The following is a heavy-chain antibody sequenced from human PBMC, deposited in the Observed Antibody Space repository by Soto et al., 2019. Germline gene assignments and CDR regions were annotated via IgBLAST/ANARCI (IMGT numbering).Heavy chain of an antibody. CDR1: GGSFSGYY. CDR3: AREYCTTTDCWRYFDC. Sequence: PSETLSLTCAVYGGSFSGYYWSWIRQPPGKGLEWIGEINHRGSTKYNPSLKSRVTISGDTSKNHFSLYLQMSSLRAEDTAVYYCAREYCTTTDCWRYFDCWGQGTPVTVSS. V-gene: IGHV4-34*01. D-gene: IGHD2-8*01. CDR2: INHRGST. J-gene: IGHJ4*02.